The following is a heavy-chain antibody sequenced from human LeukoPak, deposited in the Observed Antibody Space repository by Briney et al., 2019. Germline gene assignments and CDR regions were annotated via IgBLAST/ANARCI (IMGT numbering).Heavy chain of an antibody. CDR2: IYHSGST. CDR3: ASSGGGSSDY. D-gene: IGHD1-26*01. V-gene: IGHV4-30-2*01. CDR1: GGSISSGGYS. J-gene: IGHJ4*02. Sequence: SQTLSLTCAVSGGSISSGGYSWSWIRQPPGKGLEWIGYIYHSGSTYYNPSLKSRVTISVDRSKNQFSLKLSSVTAADTAVYYCASSGGGSSDYWGQGTLVTVSS.